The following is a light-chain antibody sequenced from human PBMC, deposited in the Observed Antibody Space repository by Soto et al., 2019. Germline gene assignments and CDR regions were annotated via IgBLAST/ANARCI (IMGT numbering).Light chain of an antibody. V-gene: IGKV3-20*01. J-gene: IGKJ4*01. CDR1: QSVINNF. Sequence: EIVLTQSPGTLSLSPGERATLSCRPSQSVINNFLAWYQQKPGQPPRLLIYRASSRAPGIPDRFSGSGSGTDFTLTISSLQPEDFATYYCQQLNSYLALTFGGGTKVEIK. CDR3: QQLNSYLALT. CDR2: RAS.